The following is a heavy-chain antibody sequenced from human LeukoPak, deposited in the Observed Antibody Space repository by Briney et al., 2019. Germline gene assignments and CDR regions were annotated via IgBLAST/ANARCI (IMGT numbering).Heavy chain of an antibody. V-gene: IGHV3-66*01. CDR1: GFTVSSKY. D-gene: IGHD1-26*01. CDR3: ARGGAPDAFDI. J-gene: IGHJ3*02. Sequence: GGSLRLSCAASGFTVSSKYMSWVRQAPGKGLEWVSVIYSGGSTYYADSVKGRFTISRDNSKNTLYLQMNSLRAEDTAVYYCARGGAPDAFDIWGQGTMVTVSS. CDR2: IYSGGST.